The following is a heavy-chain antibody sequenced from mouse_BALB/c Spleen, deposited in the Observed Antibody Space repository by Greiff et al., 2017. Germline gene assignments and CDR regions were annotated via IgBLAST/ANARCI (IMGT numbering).Heavy chain of an antibody. J-gene: IGHJ3*01. Sequence: QVQLQQSGPELVKPGASVRISCKASGYTFTSYYIHWVKQRPGQGLEWIGWIYPGNVNTKYNEKFKGKATLTSDKSSSTAYMELSSLTSEDSAVYYCASALYYGSSYGFAYWGQGTLVTVSA. CDR2: IYPGNVNT. CDR1: GYTFTSYY. CDR3: ASALYYGSSYGFAY. D-gene: IGHD1-1*01. V-gene: IGHV1S56*01.